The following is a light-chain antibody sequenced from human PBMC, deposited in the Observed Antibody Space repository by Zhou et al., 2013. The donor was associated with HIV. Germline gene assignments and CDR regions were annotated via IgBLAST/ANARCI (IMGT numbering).Light chain of an antibody. CDR3: QQYGGAFT. Sequence: EIVLTQSPATLSLSPGERATLSCRASQSVSSYLAWYQQKPGQAPRLLIYDASNRATGTPDRFSGSGSGTDFTLTISRLEPEDFALYYCQQYGGAFTFGGGTKVEIK. J-gene: IGKJ4*01. V-gene: IGKV3-11*01. CDR1: QSVSSY. CDR2: DAS.